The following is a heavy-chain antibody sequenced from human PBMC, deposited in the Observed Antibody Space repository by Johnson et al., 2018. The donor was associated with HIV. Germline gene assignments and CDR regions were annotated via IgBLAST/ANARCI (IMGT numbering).Heavy chain of an antibody. CDR3: AKVRRAYYEDAFDI. D-gene: IGHD3-22*01. Sequence: VQLVESGGGLVQPGGSLRLSCAASGFTVSSNYMSWVRQAPGKGLEWVSVIYSGGSTYYADSVKGRFTISRDHSKNTLYLQMNSLRAEDTAVYYCAKVRRAYYEDAFDIWGKGQWSPSLQ. J-gene: IGHJ3*02. CDR2: IYSGGST. V-gene: IGHV3-66*01. CDR1: GFTVSSNY.